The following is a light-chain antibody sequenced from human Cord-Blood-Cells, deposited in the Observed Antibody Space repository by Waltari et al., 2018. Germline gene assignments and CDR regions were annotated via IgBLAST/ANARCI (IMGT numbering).Light chain of an antibody. CDR1: QRISSY. J-gene: IGKJ2*03. Sequence: DIQITQPQSYLSASLEARVTITFRASQRISSYLTWYQQKPGKAPKLLIYASSSLQSGVPSRFSGSGSGTDFTLTISCLQPEDFATYYCQQNYSTPHSFGQGTKVEIK. V-gene: IGKV1-39*01. CDR3: QQNYSTPHS. CDR2: ASS.